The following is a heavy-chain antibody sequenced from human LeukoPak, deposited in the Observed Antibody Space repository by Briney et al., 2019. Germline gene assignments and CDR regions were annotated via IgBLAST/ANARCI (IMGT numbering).Heavy chain of an antibody. J-gene: IGHJ4*02. CDR1: GGSFSGYY. CDR3: ARRSRWFYGDYYFDY. CDR2: INHSGST. V-gene: IGHV4-34*01. D-gene: IGHD4-17*01. Sequence: SETLSLTCAVYGGSFSGYYWSWIRQPPGKGLEWIGGINHSGSTNYNPSLKSRVTISVDTSKNQFSLKLSSVTAADTAVYYCARRSRWFYGDYYFDYWGQGTLVTVSS.